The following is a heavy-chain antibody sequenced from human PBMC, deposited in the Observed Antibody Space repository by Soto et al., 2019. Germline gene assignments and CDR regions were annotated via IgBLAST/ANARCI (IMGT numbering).Heavy chain of an antibody. V-gene: IGHV4-59*01. J-gene: IGHJ5*02. CDR2: IYYSGST. D-gene: IGHD3-3*01. CDR1: GVSISSYD. Sequence: SETLSLTCTVSGVSISSYDWRWVRQPPGKGLEWVGDIYYSGSTKYNAYFKSRGIITVNEDKNHFSLKLSTMPAADATVYYCWIEFYEFWCGYPLSHNWFDPWGQGTLVTVSS. CDR3: WIEFYEFWCGYPLSHNWFDP.